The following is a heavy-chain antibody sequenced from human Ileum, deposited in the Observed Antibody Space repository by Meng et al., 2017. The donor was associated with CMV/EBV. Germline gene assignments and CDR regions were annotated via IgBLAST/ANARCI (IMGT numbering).Heavy chain of an antibody. CDR2: IHIGGTT. CDR3: ARGYCSGATCYPYYFDY. CDR1: SDSISRNY. Sequence: QGQLQESGPGLVKPSETLSLTCTVSSDSISRNYWNWIRQPAGKGLESIGRIHIGGTTDYNPSLKSRVTMSVDTSKNQLSLKLTSVTAADTAVYYCARGYCSGATCYPYYFDYWGQGTLVTVSS. J-gene: IGHJ4*02. D-gene: IGHD2-15*01. V-gene: IGHV4-4*07.